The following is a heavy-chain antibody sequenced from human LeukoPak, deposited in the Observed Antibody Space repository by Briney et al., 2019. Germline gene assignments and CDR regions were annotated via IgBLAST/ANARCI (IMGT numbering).Heavy chain of an antibody. V-gene: IGHV1-46*01. J-gene: IGHJ4*02. Sequence: ASVKVSCKASGYTFTSYYMHWVRQAPGQGLEWMGIINPGGGSTSYAQKFQGRVTMTRDTSTSTVYMELSSLRSEDTAVYYCAREGSSDYYDSSGLDYWGQGTLVTVSS. CDR3: AREGSSDYYDSSGLDY. CDR1: GYTFTSYY. D-gene: IGHD3-22*01. CDR2: INPGGGST.